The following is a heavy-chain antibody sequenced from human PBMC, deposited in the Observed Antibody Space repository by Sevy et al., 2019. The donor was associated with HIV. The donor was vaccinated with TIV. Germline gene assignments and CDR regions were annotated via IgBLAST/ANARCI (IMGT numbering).Heavy chain of an antibody. D-gene: IGHD2-8*01. J-gene: IGHJ4*02. CDR3: AVEGCTQPHGY. V-gene: IGHV3-23*01. Sequence: GGSLRLSCAASGFTFAKYSMSWVRQAPGKGLEWVSTFSFGCGRINYADSVQGRFTISRDDSKNTLFLQMNSLRAEDTATYFSAVEGCTQPHGYWGQGTLVSDSS. CDR1: GFTFAKYS. CDR2: FSFGCGRI.